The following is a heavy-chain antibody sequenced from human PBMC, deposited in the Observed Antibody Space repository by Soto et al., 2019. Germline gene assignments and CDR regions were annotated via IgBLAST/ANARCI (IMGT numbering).Heavy chain of an antibody. Sequence: ASVKVSCKASGGTFSSYAISWVRQAPGQGXEWMGGIIPIFGTANYAQKFQGRVTITADESTSTAYMELSSLRSEDTAVYYCARELVPAAIHHYYYYYGMDVWGQGTTVTVSS. D-gene: IGHD2-2*01. V-gene: IGHV1-69*13. CDR3: ARELVPAAIHHYYYYYGMDV. CDR2: IIPIFGTA. CDR1: GGTFSSYA. J-gene: IGHJ6*02.